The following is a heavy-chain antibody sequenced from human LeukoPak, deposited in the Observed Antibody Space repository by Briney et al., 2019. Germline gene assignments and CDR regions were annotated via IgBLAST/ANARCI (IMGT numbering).Heavy chain of an antibody. CDR2: IYSGGST. CDR3: ARDYYDSSGPGAFDI. D-gene: IGHD3-22*01. J-gene: IGHJ3*02. V-gene: IGHV3-66*01. Sequence: GGSLRLSCAASGFTVTSNYMSWVRQAPGKGLEWVSLIYSGGSTYYADSVRGRFSTSRDTSKNTLYLQMNSLRAEDTAVYYCARDYYDSSGPGAFDIWGQGTMVTVSS. CDR1: GFTVTSNY.